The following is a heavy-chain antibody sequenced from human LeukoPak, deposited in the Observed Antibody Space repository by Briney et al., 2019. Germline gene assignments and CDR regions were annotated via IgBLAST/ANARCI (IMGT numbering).Heavy chain of an antibody. J-gene: IGHJ6*04. CDR3: ARTHVLRYFRRGMDV. D-gene: IGHD3-9*01. Sequence: SETLSLTCAVYGGSFSGYYWSWIRQPPGKGLEWIGEINHSGSTNYNPSLKSRVTISVDTSKNQFSLKLSSVTAADTAVYYCARTHVLRYFRRGMDVRGKGTTVTVSS. CDR2: INHSGST. V-gene: IGHV4-34*01. CDR1: GGSFSGYY.